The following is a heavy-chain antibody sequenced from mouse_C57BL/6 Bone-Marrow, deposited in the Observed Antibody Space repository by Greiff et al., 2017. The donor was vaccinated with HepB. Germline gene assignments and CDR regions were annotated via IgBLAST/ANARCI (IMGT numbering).Heavy chain of an antibody. CDR3: ARFSNWDDD. CDR1: GFTFTDYY. Sequence: EVMLVESGGGLVQPGGSLSLSCAASGFTFTDYYMSWVRQPPGKALEWLGFIRNKANGYTTEYSSSVTGRFTISRDNSQSILYLQMNALRAEDSATYYCARFSNWDDDWGQGTTLTVSS. D-gene: IGHD4-1*01. CDR2: IRNKANGYTT. J-gene: IGHJ2*01. V-gene: IGHV7-3*01.